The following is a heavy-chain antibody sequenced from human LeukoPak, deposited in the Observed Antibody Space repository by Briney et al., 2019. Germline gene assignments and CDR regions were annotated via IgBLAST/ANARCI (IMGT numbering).Heavy chain of an antibody. D-gene: IGHD6-13*01. J-gene: IGHJ6*04. Sequence: ASVKVSCKASGYTFTSYGISWVRQAPGQGLEWMGWISAYNGNTNYAQKLQGRVTMTTDTSTSTAYMELRSLRSDDTAVYYCARDSLYSSSWLGYYYGRDVWGKGTTVTVSS. CDR1: GYTFTSYG. V-gene: IGHV1-18*01. CDR3: ARDSLYSSSWLGYYYGRDV. CDR2: ISAYNGNT.